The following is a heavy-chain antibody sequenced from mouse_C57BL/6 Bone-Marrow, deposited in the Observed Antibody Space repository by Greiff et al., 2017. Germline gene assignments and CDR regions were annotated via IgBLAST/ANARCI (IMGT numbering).Heavy chain of an antibody. D-gene: IGHD2-4*01. Sequence: EVQLQESGPGLVKPSQSLSLTCSVTGYSITSGYYWYWIRPFPGNKLEWMGYISYDGSNNSNPSLKNRISITRDTSKNQFCLKLNSVTTEDTATYDWARSYDYGGDFDVWGTGTTVTVSS. J-gene: IGHJ1*03. CDR3: ARSYDYGGDFDV. V-gene: IGHV3-6*01. CDR2: ISYDGSN. CDR1: GYSITSGYY.